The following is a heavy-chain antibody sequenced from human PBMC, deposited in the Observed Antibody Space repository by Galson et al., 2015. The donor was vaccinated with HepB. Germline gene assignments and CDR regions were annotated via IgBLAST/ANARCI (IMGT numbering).Heavy chain of an antibody. Sequence: SLRLSCAASGFTFSSYGMSWVRQAPGKGLEWVSYISTGSSTKYYADSVKGRLSISRDNAKSSLYLQLNSLRDEDTAVYYCARSLGRRGVDPQPYYFDYWGQGILVIVSS. CDR1: GFTFSSYG. V-gene: IGHV3-48*02. CDR2: ISTGSSTK. J-gene: IGHJ4*02. D-gene: IGHD3-10*01. CDR3: ARSLGRRGVDPQPYYFDY.